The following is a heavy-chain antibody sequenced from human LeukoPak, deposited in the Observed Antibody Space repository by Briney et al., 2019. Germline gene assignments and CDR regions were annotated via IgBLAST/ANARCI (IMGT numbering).Heavy chain of an antibody. CDR3: AREHRNYYDSSGPHYFDY. D-gene: IGHD3-22*01. J-gene: IGHJ4*02. Sequence: GASVKVSCKASGYTFTSYGISWVRQAPGQGLEWMGWISAYNGNTNYAQKLQGRVTMTTDTSTSTAYMELRSLRPDDTAVYYCAREHRNYYDSSGPHYFDYWGQGTLVTVSS. CDR2: ISAYNGNT. V-gene: IGHV1-18*01. CDR1: GYTFTSYG.